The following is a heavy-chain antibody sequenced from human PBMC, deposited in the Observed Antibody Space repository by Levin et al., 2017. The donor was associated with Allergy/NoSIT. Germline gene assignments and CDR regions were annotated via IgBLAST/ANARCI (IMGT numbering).Heavy chain of an antibody. CDR3: ATVEGLFCSGVSCSYSFHY. CDR2: IYRSGDT. CDR1: GGSISTANW. V-gene: IGHV4-4*02. D-gene: IGHD3-9*01. Sequence: RSQTLSLTCAVSGGSISTANWWSWIRQPPGKGLEWIGEIYRSGDTNHNPSLRLRVTLSVDKAKNHFSLKLSSVTAADTAVYYCATVEGLFCSGVSCSYSFHYWGQGALVTVSS. J-gene: IGHJ4*02.